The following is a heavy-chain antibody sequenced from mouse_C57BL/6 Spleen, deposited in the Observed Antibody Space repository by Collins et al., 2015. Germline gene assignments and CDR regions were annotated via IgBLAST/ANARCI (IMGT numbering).Heavy chain of an antibody. V-gene: IGHV1-80*01. J-gene: IGHJ3*01. CDR1: GYAFSNYW. CDR3: ARGAY. Sequence: QVQLQQSGAELVKPGASVKISCKASGYAFSNYWMNWVKERPGKGLEWIGQIYPGDGDANYNGKFKGKASLTSDKSSSAAYMQLSSLTSEDSAVYFCARGAYWGQGTLVTVST. CDR2: IYPGDGDA.